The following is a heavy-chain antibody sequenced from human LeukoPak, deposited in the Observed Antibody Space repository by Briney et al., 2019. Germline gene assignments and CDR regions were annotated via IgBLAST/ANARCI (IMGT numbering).Heavy chain of an antibody. Sequence: PSETLSLTCTVSGGSISSSSYYWGWIRQLPGKGLEWIGSIYYSGSTYYNPSLKSRVTISVDTSKNQFSLKLSSVTAADTAVYYCARRMYYDYVWGTRSTRSGFDYWGQGTLVTVSS. D-gene: IGHD3-16*01. CDR3: ARRMYYDYVWGTRSTRSGFDY. CDR2: IYYSGST. J-gene: IGHJ4*02. V-gene: IGHV4-39*01. CDR1: GGSISSSSYY.